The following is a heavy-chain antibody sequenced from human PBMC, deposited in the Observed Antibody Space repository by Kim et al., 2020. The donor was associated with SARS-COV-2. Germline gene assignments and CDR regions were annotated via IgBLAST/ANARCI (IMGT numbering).Heavy chain of an antibody. V-gene: IGHV3-30*04. D-gene: IGHD2-8*01. CDR2: ISYDGSNK. CDR1: GFTFSSYA. J-gene: IGHJ6*02. Sequence: GGSLRLSCAASGFTFSSYAMHWVRQAPGKGLEWVAVISYDGSNKYYADSVKGRFTISRDNSKNTLYLQMNSLRAEDTAVYYCARGTGLMANYYYYGMDVWGQGTTVTVSS. CDR3: ARGTGLMANYYYYGMDV.